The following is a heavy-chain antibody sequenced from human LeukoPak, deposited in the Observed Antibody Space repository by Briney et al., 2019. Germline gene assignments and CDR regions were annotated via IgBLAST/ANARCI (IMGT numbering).Heavy chain of an antibody. Sequence: GGPLRLSCAASGFTFSSYSMSWFRQAPGKGLEWVSYISSSSSTIYYADSVKGRFTISRDNAKNSLYLQMNSLMTDDTAVYYCGEGGRDGDYFDYWGQGTLVTVSS. V-gene: IGHV3-48*01. CDR2: ISSSSSTI. J-gene: IGHJ4*02. D-gene: IGHD3-16*01. CDR3: GEGGRDGDYFDY. CDR1: GFTFSSYS.